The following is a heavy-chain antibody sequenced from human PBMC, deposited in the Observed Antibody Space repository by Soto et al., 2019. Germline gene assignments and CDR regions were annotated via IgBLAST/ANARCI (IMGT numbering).Heavy chain of an antibody. V-gene: IGHV4-59*01. CDR2: IYYSGST. CDR1: GGSISSYY. D-gene: IGHD1-1*01. Sequence: SETLSLTCTVSGGSISSYYWSWIRQPAGKGLEWIGYIYYSGSTNYNPSLKSRVTISVDTSKNQFSLKLSSVTAADTAVYYCARFWMERRSWFDPWGQGTLVRVSS. J-gene: IGHJ5*02. CDR3: ARFWMERRSWFDP.